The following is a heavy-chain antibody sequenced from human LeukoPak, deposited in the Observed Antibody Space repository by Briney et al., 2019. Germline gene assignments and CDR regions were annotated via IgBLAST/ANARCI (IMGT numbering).Heavy chain of an antibody. CDR3: ARDLIAAAPGDWFDP. V-gene: IGHV3-21*01. CDR2: ISSSSSYI. D-gene: IGHD6-13*01. J-gene: IGHJ5*02. CDR1: GFTVSSYS. Sequence: GGSLRLSCAASGFTVSSYSMNWVRQAPGKGLEWVSSISSSSSYIYYADSVKGRFTISRDNAKNSLYLQMNSLRAEDTAVYYCARDLIAAAPGDWFDPWGQGTLVTVSS.